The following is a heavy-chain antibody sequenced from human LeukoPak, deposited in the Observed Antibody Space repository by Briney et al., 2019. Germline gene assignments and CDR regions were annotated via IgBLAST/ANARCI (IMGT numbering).Heavy chain of an antibody. V-gene: IGHV1-2*04. D-gene: IGHD6-13*01. CDR3: AIGSSWQQLDY. CDR2: INPNSGGT. CDR1: GYTFTGYY. J-gene: IGHJ4*02. Sequence: GASVKVSCKASGYTFTGYYMHWVGQAPGQGREGMGWINPNSGGTNYAQKFQGWVTMTRDTSISTAYMELSRLRSDDTAVYYCAIGSSWQQLDYWGQGTLVTVSS.